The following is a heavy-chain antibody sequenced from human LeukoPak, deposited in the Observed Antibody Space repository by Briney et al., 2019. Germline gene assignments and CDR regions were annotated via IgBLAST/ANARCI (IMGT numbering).Heavy chain of an antibody. CDR2: ISSSGSTI. J-gene: IGHJ5*02. D-gene: IGHD3-10*01. CDR1: GFTFSSYE. Sequence: GGSLRLSCAASGFTFSSYEMNWVRPAPGKGLEWVSYISSSGSTIYYADSVKGRFTISRDNAQNSLYLQMNSLRAEDTAVYYCASDNSYYGSGSTFDPWGQGTLVTVSS. V-gene: IGHV3-48*03. CDR3: ASDNSYYGSGSTFDP.